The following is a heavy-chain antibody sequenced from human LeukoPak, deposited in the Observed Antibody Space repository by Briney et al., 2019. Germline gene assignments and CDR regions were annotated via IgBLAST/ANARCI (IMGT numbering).Heavy chain of an antibody. CDR2: ISSNGGST. CDR1: GFTFSSYA. CDR3: VKDRDYDILTGYYYFDY. D-gene: IGHD3-9*01. J-gene: IGHJ4*02. Sequence: GGSLRLSCSASGFTFSSYAMHWVRQAPGQGLEYVSAISSNGGSTYYADSVKGRFTISRDNSKNTLYLQMSSLRAEDTAVYYCVKDRDYDILTGYYYFDYWGQGTLVTVSS. V-gene: IGHV3-64D*06.